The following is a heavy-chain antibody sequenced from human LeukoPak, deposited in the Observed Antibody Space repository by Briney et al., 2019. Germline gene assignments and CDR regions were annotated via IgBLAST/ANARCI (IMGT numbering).Heavy chain of an antibody. CDR1: GFTFSSYD. D-gene: IGHD3-22*01. Sequence: GGSLRLSCAASGFTFSSYDMHWVRQAPGKGLEWVAVISYDGSNKYYADSVKGRFTISRDNSKNTLYLQMNSLRAEDTAVYYCAKEQDDSSGLDAFDIWGQGTMVTVSS. V-gene: IGHV3-30*18. CDR2: ISYDGSNK. J-gene: IGHJ3*02. CDR3: AKEQDDSSGLDAFDI.